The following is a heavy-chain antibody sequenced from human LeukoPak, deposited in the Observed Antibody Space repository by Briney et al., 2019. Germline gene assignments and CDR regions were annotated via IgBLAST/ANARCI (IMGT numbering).Heavy chain of an antibody. CDR1: GFIFSHYG. CDR2: IWSDGTNR. V-gene: IGHV3-33*01. CDR3: ARDAQRGFDYSNSLKY. J-gene: IGHJ4*01. Sequence: GGSLRLSCVASGFIFSHYGMHWVRQAPGKGREGLAVIWSDGTNRFYADSVKGRFTISRDNSQNTVALEMSSLRVDDTAIYYCARDAQRGFDYSNSLKYWGHGTLVTVSS. D-gene: IGHD4-11*01.